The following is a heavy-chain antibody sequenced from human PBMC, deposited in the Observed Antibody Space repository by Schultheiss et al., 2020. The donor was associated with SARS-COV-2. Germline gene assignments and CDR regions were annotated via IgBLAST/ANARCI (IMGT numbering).Heavy chain of an antibody. CDR2: ISSSSSYI. D-gene: IGHD5-18*01. J-gene: IGHJ4*02. CDR3: ARDPPNSYGYGGFDY. CDR1: GFTFSSYS. V-gene: IGHV3-21*04. Sequence: GGSLRLSCAASGFTFSSYSMNWVRQAPGKGLEWVSSISSSSSYIYYADSVKGRFTISRDNAKNSLYLQMNSLRAEDTAVYYCARDPPNSYGYGGFDYWGQGTLVTVSS.